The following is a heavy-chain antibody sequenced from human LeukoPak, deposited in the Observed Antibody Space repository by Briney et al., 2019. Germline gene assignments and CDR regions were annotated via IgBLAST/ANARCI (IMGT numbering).Heavy chain of an antibody. Sequence: ASVKVSCKASGYTFTGYYMHWVQQAPGQGLEWMGWINPNSGGTNYAQKFQGRVTMTRDTSISTAYMELSRLRSDDTAVYYCASNDFWSGYYTDNDAFDIWGQGTMVTVSS. CDR3: ASNDFWSGYYTDNDAFDI. J-gene: IGHJ3*02. CDR2: INPNSGGT. V-gene: IGHV1-2*02. CDR1: GYTFTGYY. D-gene: IGHD3-3*01.